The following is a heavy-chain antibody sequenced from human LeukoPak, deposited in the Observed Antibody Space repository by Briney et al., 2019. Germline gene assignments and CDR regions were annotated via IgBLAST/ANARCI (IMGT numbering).Heavy chain of an antibody. J-gene: IGHJ6*02. D-gene: IGHD6-13*01. CDR1: GYTFTSYG. CDR3: ARETYSSSWYRELYYYYGMDV. Sequence: GASVKVSCKASGYTFTSYGISWVRQAPGQGLEWMGWISAYNGNTNYAQKLQGRVTMTTDTSTSTAYMELRSLRSDDTAVYYCARETYSSSWYRELYYYYGMDVWGQGTTVTVSS. V-gene: IGHV1-18*01. CDR2: ISAYNGNT.